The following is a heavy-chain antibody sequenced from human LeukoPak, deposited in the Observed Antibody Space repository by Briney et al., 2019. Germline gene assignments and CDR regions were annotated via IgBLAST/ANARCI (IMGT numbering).Heavy chain of an antibody. Sequence: SQTLSLTCTVSGGSISSGGYYWSWIRQPPGKGLEWIGYIYHSGSTYYNPSLKSRVTISVDRSKNQFSLKLSSVTAADTAVYYCARGAFGQKYSSSSPYDYWGQGTLATVSS. V-gene: IGHV4-30-2*01. D-gene: IGHD6-6*01. CDR3: ARGAFGQKYSSSSPYDY. J-gene: IGHJ4*02. CDR2: IYHSGST. CDR1: GGSISSGGYY.